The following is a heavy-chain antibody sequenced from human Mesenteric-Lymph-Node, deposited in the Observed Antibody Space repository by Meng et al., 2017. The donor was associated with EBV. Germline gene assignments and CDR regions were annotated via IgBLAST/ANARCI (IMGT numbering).Heavy chain of an antibody. J-gene: IGHJ5*01. Sequence: LQLQESGPGLVKPSETLSLTCTVSGGSISSSSYYWGWIRQPPGKGLEWIGNIYYSGSTYYSPSLESRVTISVDTSKNQFSLKLSSVTAADSAVYYCARRISSGWMDSWGQGTLVTVSS. D-gene: IGHD6-19*01. CDR3: ARRISSGWMDS. CDR2: IYYSGST. CDR1: GGSISSSSYY. V-gene: IGHV4-39*01.